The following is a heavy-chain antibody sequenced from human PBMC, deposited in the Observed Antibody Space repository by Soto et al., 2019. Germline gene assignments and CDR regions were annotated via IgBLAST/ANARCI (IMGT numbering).Heavy chain of an antibody. CDR1: GYTFTSYG. V-gene: IGHV1-18*01. CDR3: ARFGSGGRSGQKDRRLWFDP. Sequence: QVQLVQSGAEVKKPGASVKVSCKASGYTFTSYGISWVRQAPGQGLEWMGWISAYNGNTNYAQKLQGRVTMTTDTSTITAYMELRSLRSDDTAVYYCARFGSGGRSGQKDRRLWFDPWGQGTLVTVSS. J-gene: IGHJ5*02. CDR2: ISAYNGNT. D-gene: IGHD3-10*01.